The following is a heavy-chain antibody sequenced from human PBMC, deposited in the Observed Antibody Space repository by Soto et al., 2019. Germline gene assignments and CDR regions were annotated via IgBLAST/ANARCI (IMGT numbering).Heavy chain of an antibody. CDR3: ARGWVPDIGGATNCLGY. D-gene: IGHD1-26*01. J-gene: IGHJ4*02. V-gene: IGHV1-18*01. CDR2: ISAYNGNT. CDR1: GYTFTSYG. Sequence: ASVKVSCKASGYTFTSYGISWVRQAPGQGLEWMGWISAYNGNTNYAQKLQGRVTMTTDTSTSTAYMELRSLRSDDTAVYYCARGWVPDIGGATNCLGYWGQGTLVTVSS.